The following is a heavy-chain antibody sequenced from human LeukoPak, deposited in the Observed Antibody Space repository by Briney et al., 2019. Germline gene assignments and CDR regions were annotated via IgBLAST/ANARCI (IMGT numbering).Heavy chain of an antibody. CDR2: ISSSGVYI. J-gene: IGHJ5*02. Sequence: GGSLRLSCAASGFTFNDYGMNWVRQAPGKGLEWVSSISSSGVYIYYADSLKGRFTISRDDAKNSLYLQMNSLRAEDTAIYFCARDFRIYYGSGSYGSRFDPWGQGTLVTVSS. CDR3: ARDFRIYYGSGSYGSRFDP. CDR1: GFTFNDYG. D-gene: IGHD3-10*01. V-gene: IGHV3-21*01.